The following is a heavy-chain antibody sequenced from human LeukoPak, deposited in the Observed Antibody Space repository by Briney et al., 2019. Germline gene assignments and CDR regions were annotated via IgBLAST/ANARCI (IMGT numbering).Heavy chain of an antibody. CDR2: ITYDGSNE. D-gene: IGHD6-19*01. CDR1: GFTFSSYG. V-gene: IGHV3-30*18. Sequence: GGSLRLSCAASGFTFSSYGMHWVRQAPGKGLEWVAVITYDGSNEYYADSVKGRFTISRDNSKNTLYLQMNSLRAEDTAVYYCAKERESSGWYRDYYYYGMDVWGQGTTVTVSS. CDR3: AKERESSGWYRDYYYYGMDV. J-gene: IGHJ6*02.